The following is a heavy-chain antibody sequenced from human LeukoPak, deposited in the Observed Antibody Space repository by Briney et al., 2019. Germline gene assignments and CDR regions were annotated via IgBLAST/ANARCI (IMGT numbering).Heavy chain of an antibody. CDR1: GFTFSSYG. D-gene: IGHD4-17*01. Sequence: GGSLRLSCAASGFTFSSYGMFWVRQAPGKGLEWVGVVSYDGSVKLYADSVRGRFTISRDNSKNTVYLQLDSLRPEDTAVYYCAKPTTMTTSYYFDSWGQGTLVTVSS. CDR3: AKPTTMTTSYYFDS. V-gene: IGHV3-30*18. CDR2: VSYDGSVK. J-gene: IGHJ4*02.